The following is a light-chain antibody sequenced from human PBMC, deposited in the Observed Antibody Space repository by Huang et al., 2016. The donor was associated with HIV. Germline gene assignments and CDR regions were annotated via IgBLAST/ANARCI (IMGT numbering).Light chain of an antibody. CDR2: GAS. J-gene: IGKJ3*01. Sequence: DIQMTQSPPSLSASVGDRVTLTCRASQGINNYLAWYQQKPGKVPSLLIYGASTLHSGVPARFSGSGSGTDFTLTISSLQPEDFATYYCQKYDSAPFTFGPGTKVDVK. CDR3: QKYDSAPFT. V-gene: IGKV1-27*01. CDR1: QGINNY.